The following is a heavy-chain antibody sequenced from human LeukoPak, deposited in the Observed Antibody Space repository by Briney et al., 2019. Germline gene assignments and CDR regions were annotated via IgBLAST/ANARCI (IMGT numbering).Heavy chain of an antibody. Sequence: PSETLSLTCTVSGYSISSGYYWGWIRQPPGKGLEWIGSIYHSGSTYYNPSLKSRVTISVDTSKNQFSLKLSSVTAADTAVYYCARVIVVVPAAMPAWFDPWGQGTLVTVSS. J-gene: IGHJ5*02. CDR2: IYHSGST. CDR3: ARVIVVVPAAMPAWFDP. V-gene: IGHV4-38-2*02. D-gene: IGHD2-2*01. CDR1: GYSISSGYY.